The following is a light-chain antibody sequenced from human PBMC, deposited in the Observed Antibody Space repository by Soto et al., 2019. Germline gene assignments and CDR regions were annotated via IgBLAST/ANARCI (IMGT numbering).Light chain of an antibody. Sequence: QAVVTQPPSVSGAPGQRVTMSCTGGSSNIGAGYDVHWFQHLPGTAPKLLIYGNINRLSGVPDRFSGSKSGTSASLAITGLQAEDEADYYCQSYDSSLSAWVFGGGTKVTVL. CDR2: GNI. J-gene: IGLJ3*02. V-gene: IGLV1-40*01. CDR3: QSYDSSLSAWV. CDR1: SSNIGAGYD.